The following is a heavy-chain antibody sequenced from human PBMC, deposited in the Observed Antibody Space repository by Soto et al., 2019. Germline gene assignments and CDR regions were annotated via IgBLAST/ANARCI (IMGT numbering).Heavy chain of an antibody. Sequence: PSESLSLTCAVSGGSISSGDYYWSWLRQPPGKGLEWIGYSYYSGSTYYNPSLKSRVTISVDTSKNQFSLKLSSVTAADTAVYYCARVTLAPCYYFDYWGQGTLVTVSS. CDR3: ARVTLAPCYYFDY. CDR1: GGSISSGDYY. CDR2: SYYSGST. D-gene: IGHD2-15*01. V-gene: IGHV4-30-4*01. J-gene: IGHJ4*02.